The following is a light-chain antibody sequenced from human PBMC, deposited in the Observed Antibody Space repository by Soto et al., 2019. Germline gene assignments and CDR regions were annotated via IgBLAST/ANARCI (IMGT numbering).Light chain of an antibody. CDR1: QSVSSN. CDR2: GAS. CDR3: QQYGSSGT. V-gene: IGKV3-15*01. J-gene: IGKJ1*01. Sequence: EIVMTQSPATLSVSPGERVTFSCRASQSVSSNLAWYQQKPGQAPRLLIYGASTRATGIPARFSGSGSGTDFTLTISRLEPEDFAVYYCQQYGSSGTFGQGTKVDI.